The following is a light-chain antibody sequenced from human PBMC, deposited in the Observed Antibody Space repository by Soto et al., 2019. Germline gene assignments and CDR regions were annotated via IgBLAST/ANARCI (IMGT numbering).Light chain of an antibody. J-gene: IGKJ1*01. CDR3: QQYKSYPWT. CDR1: ESVKSW. V-gene: IGKV1-5*01. CDR2: DAS. Sequence: DIHLTHSPSTLSASVGERVTITCRASESVKSWLAWYQQKPGKAPKLLIYDASSLERGVPSRFSGSGSGTEFSLTISSLQTDYFASYYCQQYKSYPWTFGQGTKV.